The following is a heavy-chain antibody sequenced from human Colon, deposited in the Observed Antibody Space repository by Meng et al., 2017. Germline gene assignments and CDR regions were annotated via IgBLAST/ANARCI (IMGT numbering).Heavy chain of an antibody. CDR3: ARDKEVRARRLDY. V-gene: IGHV3-30*03. Sequence: QGQLVEAGGGLVKPGGSLRLSCVASGFSFSDDHMTWIRQAPGKGLDWVAVVSSDGENKYYGDSVKGRFTISRDNSKNTLYLQMNSLRLDDTAIYYCARDKEVRARRLDYWGQGTLVTVSS. CDR2: VSSDGENK. CDR1: GFSFSDDH. J-gene: IGHJ4*02.